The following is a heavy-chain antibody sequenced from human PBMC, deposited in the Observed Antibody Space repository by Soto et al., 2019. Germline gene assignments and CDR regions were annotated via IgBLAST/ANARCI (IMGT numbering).Heavy chain of an antibody. CDR3: ARDFVRPAAITEDAFDI. D-gene: IGHD2-2*01. CDR1: GYTFTSYG. V-gene: IGHV1-18*01. CDR2: ISPNIGKA. Sequence: ASVKVSCKASGYTFTSYGISWVRQAPGQGLEWMGWISPNIGKANYAQKFQGRVTMTTDTSTSTAYMELSSLRSEDTAVYYCARDFVRPAAITEDAFDIWGQGTMVTVSS. J-gene: IGHJ3*02.